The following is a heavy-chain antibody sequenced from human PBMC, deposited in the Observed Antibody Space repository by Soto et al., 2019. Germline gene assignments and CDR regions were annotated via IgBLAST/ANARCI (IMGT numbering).Heavy chain of an antibody. CDR2: IKQDGSEK. D-gene: IGHD5-12*01. CDR3: LASHY. Sequence: GGSLRLSCAASGFTFSNYWMSWVRQAPGKGLEWVANIKQDGSEKYYVDSVKGRFTISRDNAKNSLFLQMNTLRAEDTAVYYCLASHYWGQGTLVTVSS. V-gene: IGHV3-7*01. J-gene: IGHJ4*02. CDR1: GFTFSNYW.